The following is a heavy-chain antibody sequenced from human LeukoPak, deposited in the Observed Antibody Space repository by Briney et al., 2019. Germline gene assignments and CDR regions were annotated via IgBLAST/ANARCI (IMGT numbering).Heavy chain of an antibody. CDR1: GGSISSGDYY. Sequence: SQTLSLTCTVSGGSISSGDYYWSWIRQPPGKGLEWIGSIYYSGSTYYNPSLKSRVTISVDTSKNQFSLKLSSVTAADTAVYYCARHDSWPDYFDYWGQGTLVTVSS. V-gene: IGHV4-30-2*03. D-gene: IGHD2-15*01. CDR3: ARHDSWPDYFDY. CDR2: IYYSGST. J-gene: IGHJ4*02.